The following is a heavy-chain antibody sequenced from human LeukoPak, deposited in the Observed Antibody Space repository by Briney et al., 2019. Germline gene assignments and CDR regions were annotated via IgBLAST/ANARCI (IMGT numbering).Heavy chain of an antibody. CDR2: IYYSGST. J-gene: IGHJ4*02. D-gene: IGHD3-22*01. CDR3: ARCATYYYDSSGQKGYYFDY. CDR1: GGSISSYY. V-gene: IGHV4-59*01. Sequence: SETLSLTCTVSGGSISSYYWSWIRQPPGKGLGWIGYIYYSGSTNYNPSLKSRVTISVDTSKNQFSLKLSSVTAADTAVYYCARCATYYYDSSGQKGYYFDYWGQGTLVTVSS.